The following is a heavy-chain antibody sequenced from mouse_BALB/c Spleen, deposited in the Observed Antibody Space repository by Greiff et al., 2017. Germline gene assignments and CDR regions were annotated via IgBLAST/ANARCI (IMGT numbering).Heavy chain of an antibody. Sequence: VQLQESGPGLVAPSQSLSITCTVSGFSLSRYSVHWVRQPPGKGLEWLGMIWGGGSTDYNSALKSRLSISKDNSKSQVFLKMNSLQTDDTAMYYCASLPRHDGGAAMDYWGQGTSVTVSS. V-gene: IGHV2-6-4*01. CDR1: GFSLSRYS. J-gene: IGHJ4*01. CDR3: ASLPRHDGGAAMDY. D-gene: IGHD2-14*01. CDR2: IWGGGST.